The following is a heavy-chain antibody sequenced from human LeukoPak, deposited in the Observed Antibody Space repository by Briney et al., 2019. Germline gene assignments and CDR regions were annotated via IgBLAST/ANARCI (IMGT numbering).Heavy chain of an antibody. CDR1: GGSISSSSYY. V-gene: IGHV4-39*01. CDR3: VRHEPDYGAAVGAFDI. Sequence: KPSETLSLTCTVSGGSISSSSYYWGWIRQPPGKGLEWIGSIYYSGSTYYNPSLKSRVTISVDTSKNQFSLKLSSVTAADTAVYYCVRHEPDYGAAVGAFDIWGQGTMVTVSS. D-gene: IGHD4-17*01. CDR2: IYYSGST. J-gene: IGHJ3*02.